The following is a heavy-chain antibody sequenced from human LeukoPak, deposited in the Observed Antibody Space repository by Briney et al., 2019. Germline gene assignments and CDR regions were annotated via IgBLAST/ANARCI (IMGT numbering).Heavy chain of an antibody. J-gene: IGHJ4*02. CDR3: ARVGDYGSGSYSPIDY. CDR1: GGSISSSSYY. CDR2: IYYSGST. V-gene: IGHV4-39*07. D-gene: IGHD3-10*01. Sequence: PSETLSLTCSVSGGSISSSSYYWGWIRQPPGKGLEWIGTIYYSGSTYYNPSLKSRVTISVVTSKNQFSLKLRSVTAADTAVYYCARVGDYGSGSYSPIDYWGQGTLVTVSS.